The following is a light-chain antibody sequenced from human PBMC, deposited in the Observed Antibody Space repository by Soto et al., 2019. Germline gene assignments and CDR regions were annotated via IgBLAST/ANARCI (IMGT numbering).Light chain of an antibody. CDR2: SNG. CDR3: AAWDDSLNGVV. CDR1: NSNIGANT. J-gene: IGLJ2*01. Sequence: QSVLTQPPSASGTPGQRVTISCSGSNSNIGANTVNWYQHLPGTAPKLLIYSNGQRPSGVPDRFSGSKSGTSASLAISGLQSEDEADYYCAAWDDSLNGVVFGGGTKVTVL. V-gene: IGLV1-44*01.